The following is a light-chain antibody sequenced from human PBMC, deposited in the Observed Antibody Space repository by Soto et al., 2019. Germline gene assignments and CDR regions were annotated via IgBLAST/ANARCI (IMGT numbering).Light chain of an antibody. CDR1: QSVSSN. Sequence: EIVMTQSPATLSVSPGERATLSCRASQSVSSNLAWYQQKPGQAPRLLIYGASTRATGIPARFSGSGSGTEFTLTISSPQSEDFVVYYCQQYNDWPRTFXQGTKVDIK. CDR3: QQYNDWPRT. V-gene: IGKV3-15*01. J-gene: IGKJ1*01. CDR2: GAS.